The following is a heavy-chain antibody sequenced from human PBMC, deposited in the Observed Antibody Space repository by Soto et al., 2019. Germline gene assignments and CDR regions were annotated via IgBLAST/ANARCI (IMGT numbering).Heavy chain of an antibody. D-gene: IGHD1-7*01. CDR2: INAGNGDT. J-gene: IGHJ4*02. V-gene: IGHV1-3*01. CDR3: ARGGTRTYLDS. CDR1: GYTFTRYA. Sequence: ASVKVSCKTSGYTFTRYAIHWVRQAPGQRLEWMGWINAGNGDTKYSQKFQGRVTFARDTSASTAYMELSSLTSEDTAVYYCARGGTRTYLDSWGQGPQVTVS.